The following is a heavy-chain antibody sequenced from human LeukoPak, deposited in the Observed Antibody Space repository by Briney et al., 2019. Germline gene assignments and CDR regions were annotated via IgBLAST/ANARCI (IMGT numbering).Heavy chain of an antibody. V-gene: IGHV4-34*01. CDR3: ATSRWGVGFEY. D-gene: IGHD3-16*01. J-gene: IGHJ4*02. CDR1: GGSFSGYY. Sequence: PSETLSLTCAVYGGSFSGYYWTFLRQPPGKGPEWIGEISHSGSTNYNPSLKSRVTISVDTSRNEFSLRLKSVTAADTAVYYCATSRWGVGFEYWGQGTLVTVSS. CDR2: ISHSGST.